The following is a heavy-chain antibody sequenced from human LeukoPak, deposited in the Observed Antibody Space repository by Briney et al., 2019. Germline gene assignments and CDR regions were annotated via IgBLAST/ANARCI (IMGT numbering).Heavy chain of an antibody. CDR1: GFTFSNNV. Sequence: GGSLRLSCSASGFTFSNNVMHWVRQAPGKGLEYVSVISSNGDSTYYADSVKGRFTISRDNSKNTLYLQMSSLRAEDTAVYFCVKDVRGCSSTTCSSLLAHWGQGTLVTVSS. CDR3: VKDVRGCSSTTCSSLLAH. D-gene: IGHD2-2*01. V-gene: IGHV3-64D*06. J-gene: IGHJ4*02. CDR2: ISSNGDST.